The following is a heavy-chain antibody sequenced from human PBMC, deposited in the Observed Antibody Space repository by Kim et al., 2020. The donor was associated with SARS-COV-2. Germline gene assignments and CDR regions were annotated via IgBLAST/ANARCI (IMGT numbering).Heavy chain of an antibody. J-gene: IGHJ4*02. CDR1: GGSFSGYY. CDR2: INDRGGT. V-gene: IGHV4-34*01. Sequence: SETLSLTCAVYGGSFSGYYWHWIRQSPGKGLEWIGQINDRGGTNYNPSLKSRVSVSIDTSKNQFSLKLASVTAADTAVYYCARGLPGYWGQGALVTVSS. D-gene: IGHD3-9*01. CDR3: ARGLPGY.